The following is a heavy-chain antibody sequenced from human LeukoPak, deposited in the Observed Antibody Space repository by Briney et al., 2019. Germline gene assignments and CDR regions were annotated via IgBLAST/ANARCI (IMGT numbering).Heavy chain of an antibody. CDR2: IYSGGST. J-gene: IGHJ3*02. Sequence: GGSLRLSCAASGFTVSSNYMSWVRQTPGKGLEWVSVIYSGGSTYYADSVKGRFTISRHNSKNTLYLQMNSLRAEDTAVYYCARDGGKDAFDIWGQGTMVTVSS. CDR1: GFTVSSNY. V-gene: IGHV3-53*04. D-gene: IGHD3-16*01. CDR3: ARDGGKDAFDI.